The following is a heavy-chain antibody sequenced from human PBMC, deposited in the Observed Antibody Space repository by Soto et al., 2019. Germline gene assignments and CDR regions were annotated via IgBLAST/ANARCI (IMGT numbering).Heavy chain of an antibody. J-gene: IGHJ4*02. V-gene: IGHV4-61*01. CDR2: IYSIGST. D-gene: IGHD3-22*01. CDR3: ARTYYFDSSGFG. Sequence: SETLSLTCTVSGGSVVSGSYCCVWIRQPPGKGLEWIGYIYSIGSTNYSPPLKSRVSMSLDTSKNQFSLKLRSVTAADTAVYYCARTYYFDSSGFGWGQGTLVTVSS. CDR1: GGSVVSGSYC.